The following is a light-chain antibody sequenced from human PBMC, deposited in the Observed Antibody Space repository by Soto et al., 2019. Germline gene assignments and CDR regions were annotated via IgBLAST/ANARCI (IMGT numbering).Light chain of an antibody. V-gene: IGKV1-39*01. Sequence: DIQMTQSPSSLSASVGDRVTITCRASQSISSYLNWYQQKPGKAPKLLIYAASSLQSGVPSRFSGSGSGTDFTLKISRVEAEDVGVYYCMQALQTPWTFGQGTKVDIK. CDR1: QSISSY. J-gene: IGKJ1*01. CDR2: AAS. CDR3: MQALQTPWT.